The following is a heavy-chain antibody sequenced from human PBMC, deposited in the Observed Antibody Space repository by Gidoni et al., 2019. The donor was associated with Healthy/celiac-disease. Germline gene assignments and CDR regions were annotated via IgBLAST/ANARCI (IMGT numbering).Heavy chain of an antibody. Sequence: EVQLLESGGGLVQPGGALRLSCAASGFTFSSYAMSWVRQAPGKGLEWVSAISGSGGSTYYADSVKGRFTISRDNSKNTLYLQMNSLRAEDTAVYYCAKHSSGGSCCGAYWGQGTLVTVSS. V-gene: IGHV3-23*01. CDR3: AKHSSGGSCCGAY. CDR1: GFTFSSYA. J-gene: IGHJ4*02. D-gene: IGHD2-15*01. CDR2: ISGSGGST.